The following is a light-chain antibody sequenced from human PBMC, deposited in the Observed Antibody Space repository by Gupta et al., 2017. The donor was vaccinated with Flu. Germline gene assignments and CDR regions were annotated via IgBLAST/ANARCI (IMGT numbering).Light chain of an antibody. J-gene: IGKJ4*01. V-gene: IGKV1-39*01. CDR1: QSSSSY. CDR3: QQSYSTPPLT. CDR2: AAS. Sequence: IQMTQSPSSLSASVGDRVTSTCRASQSSSSYLNWYQQKPGKAPKLLIYAASSLQSGVPSRFSGSGSGTDFTLTISSLQPEDFATYYCQQSYSTPPLTFGGGTKVEIK.